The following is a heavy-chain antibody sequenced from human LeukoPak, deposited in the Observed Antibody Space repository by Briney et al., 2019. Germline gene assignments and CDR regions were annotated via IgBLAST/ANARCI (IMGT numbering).Heavy chain of an antibody. V-gene: IGHV3-23*01. J-gene: IGHJ4*02. CDR3: AKDLGIVAKFGGYFDY. CDR2: ISGSGGST. Sequence: GASLRLSCAASGFTFSSYAMSWVRQAPGKGLEWVSAISGSGGSTYYADSVKGRFTISRDNSKNTLYLQMNSLRAEDTAVYYCAKDLGIVAKFGGYFDYWGQGTLVTASS. CDR1: GFTFSSYA. D-gene: IGHD2-21*01.